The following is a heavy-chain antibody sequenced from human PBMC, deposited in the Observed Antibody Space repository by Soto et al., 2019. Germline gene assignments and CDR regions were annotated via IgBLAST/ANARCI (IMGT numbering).Heavy chain of an antibody. CDR2: ISYDGSNK. Sequence: QVQLVESGGGVVQPGRSLRLSCAASGFTFSSYGMHWVRQAPGKGLEWVAVISYDGSNKYYADSVKGRFTISRDNYKNTLYLQMNSLRAEDTAVYYCAKAPYDFWSGSYYYYYYMDVWGKGTTVTVSS. J-gene: IGHJ6*03. CDR1: GFTFSSYG. V-gene: IGHV3-30*18. CDR3: AKAPYDFWSGSYYYYYYMDV. D-gene: IGHD3-3*01.